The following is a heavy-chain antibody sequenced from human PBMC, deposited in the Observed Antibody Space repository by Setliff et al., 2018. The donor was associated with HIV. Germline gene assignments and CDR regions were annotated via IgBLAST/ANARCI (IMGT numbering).Heavy chain of an antibody. J-gene: IGHJ5*02. D-gene: IGHD3-3*01. Sequence: SETLSLTCTISGVYISNYHWGWIRQPPGRGLEWIGYINSSGTTNYNPSLKSRVNISIGPSKNHFTLRLSSVTVADTAVYYCARRGRFMGWFDPWGQGSLVTVSS. CDR2: INSSGTT. CDR1: GVYISNYH. CDR3: ARRGRFMGWFDP. V-gene: IGHV4-4*09.